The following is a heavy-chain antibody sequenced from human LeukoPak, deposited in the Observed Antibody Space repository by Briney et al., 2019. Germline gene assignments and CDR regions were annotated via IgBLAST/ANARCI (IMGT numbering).Heavy chain of an antibody. Sequence: RSSETLSLTCTVSGGSISSYYWSWIRQPPGKGLEWIGYIYYSGSTNYNPSLKSRVTISVDTSKNQFSLKLSSVTAADTAVYYCARGGYYHDSSGYWGAFDIWGQGTMVTVSS. CDR1: GGSISSYY. J-gene: IGHJ3*02. CDR2: IYYSGST. CDR3: ARGGYYHDSSGYWGAFDI. D-gene: IGHD3-22*01. V-gene: IGHV4-59*01.